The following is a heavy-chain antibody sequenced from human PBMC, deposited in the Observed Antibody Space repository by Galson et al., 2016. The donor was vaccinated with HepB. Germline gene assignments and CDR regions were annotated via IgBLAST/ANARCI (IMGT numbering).Heavy chain of an antibody. Sequence: SLRLSSAASGFSFSDYWMTWVRQAPGKGLEWVANIKQDGSEKYYVDSVKGRFTISRDNAKNSLYLQMNSLRAEDTAIYYCVSRRHIAADGVDWGQGILVTVS. J-gene: IGHJ4*02. V-gene: IGHV3-7*02. CDR1: GFSFSDYW. D-gene: IGHD6-13*01. CDR2: IKQDGSEK. CDR3: VSRRHIAADGVD.